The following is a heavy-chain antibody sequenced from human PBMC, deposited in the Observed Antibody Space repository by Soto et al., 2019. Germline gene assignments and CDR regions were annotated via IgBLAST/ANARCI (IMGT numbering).Heavy chain of an antibody. Sequence: SETLSLTCTVSGGSISSYYWSWIRQPAGKGLEWIGRIYTSGSTNYNPSLKSRVTMSVDTSKNQFSLKLSSVTAADTAVYYCARGEAYYSDSSGYIYAFDIWGQGTMVTVSS. CDR2: IYTSGST. D-gene: IGHD3-22*01. V-gene: IGHV4-4*07. CDR1: GGSISSYY. CDR3: ARGEAYYSDSSGYIYAFDI. J-gene: IGHJ3*02.